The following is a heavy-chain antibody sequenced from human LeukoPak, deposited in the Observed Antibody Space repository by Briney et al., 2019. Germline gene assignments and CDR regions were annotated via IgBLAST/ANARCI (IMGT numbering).Heavy chain of an antibody. CDR3: ARDHRYCSGGSCYSLGMDV. CDR1: GFTFSSYA. CDR2: ISYDGSNK. Sequence: GRSLRLSCAASGFTFSSYAMHWVRQAPGKGLEWVAVISYDGSNKYYADSVKGRFTIPRDNSKNTLYLQMNSLRAEDTAVYYCARDHRYCSGGSCYSLGMDVWGQGTTVTVSS. V-gene: IGHV3-30-3*01. D-gene: IGHD2-15*01. J-gene: IGHJ6*02.